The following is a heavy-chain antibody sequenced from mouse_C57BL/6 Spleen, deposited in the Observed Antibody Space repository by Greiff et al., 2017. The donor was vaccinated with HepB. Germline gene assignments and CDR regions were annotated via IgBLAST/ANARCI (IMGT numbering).Heavy chain of an antibody. Sequence: QVQLQQPGAELVKPGASVKLSCKASGYAFSSSWMNWVKQRPGKGLEWIGRIYPGDGDTNYNGKFKGKATLTADKSSSTAYMQLSSLTSEDSAVYFCARIYYGYDDAMDYWGQGTSVTVSS. J-gene: IGHJ4*01. CDR3: ARIYYGYDDAMDY. V-gene: IGHV1-82*01. CDR1: GYAFSSSW. D-gene: IGHD2-2*01. CDR2: IYPGDGDT.